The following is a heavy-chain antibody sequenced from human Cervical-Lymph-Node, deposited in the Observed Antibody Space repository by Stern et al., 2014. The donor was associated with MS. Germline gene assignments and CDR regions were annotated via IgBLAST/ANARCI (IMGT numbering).Heavy chain of an antibody. Sequence: QVQLQESGPGLVQPSQTLSLTCTVSGGSISSGDYYWSWIRQPPGKGLEWIGYIYYSGSTYYNPSLKSRVTISVATSKNQFSLKLSSVTAADTAVYYCVRDRGFGDLLYLDPWGQGTLVTVSS. J-gene: IGHJ5*02. D-gene: IGHD3-10*01. V-gene: IGHV4-30-4*01. CDR1: GGSISSGDYY. CDR2: IYYSGST. CDR3: VRDRGFGDLLYLDP.